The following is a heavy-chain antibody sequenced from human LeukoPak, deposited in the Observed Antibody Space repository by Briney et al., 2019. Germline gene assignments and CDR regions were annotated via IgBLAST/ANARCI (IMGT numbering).Heavy chain of an antibody. CDR2: ISGSGSNT. CDR3: AKATYYDFWSGYFG. CDR1: GFTFNNYA. J-gene: IGHJ4*02. Sequence: PGGSLRLSCAASGFTFNNYAMSWVRQAPGKGLEWVSGISGSGSNTYYADSVKGRFTISRDNSKNTLYLQMNSLRAEDTAVYYCAKATYYDFWSGYFGWGQGTLVTVSS. D-gene: IGHD3-3*01. V-gene: IGHV3-23*01.